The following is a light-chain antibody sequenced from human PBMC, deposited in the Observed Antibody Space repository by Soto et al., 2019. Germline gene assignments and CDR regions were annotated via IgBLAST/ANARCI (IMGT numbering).Light chain of an antibody. CDR2: GAS. CDR3: QQYNQLRVT. CDR1: QSVSSS. V-gene: IGKV3-15*01. J-gene: IGKJ4*01. Sequence: EIVMTQSPVTLSVSPGERVTLPCRASQSVSSSLAWYQQKPGHTPRILIYGASTRATGIPARFSGSGSGTEFTRTISSLQSEDFAVYYCQQYNQLRVTFGGETKVEIK.